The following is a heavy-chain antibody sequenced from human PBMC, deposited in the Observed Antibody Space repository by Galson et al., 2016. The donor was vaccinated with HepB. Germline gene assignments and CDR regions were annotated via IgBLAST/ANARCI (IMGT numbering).Heavy chain of an antibody. V-gene: IGHV6-1*01. CDR3: VRLRVEGIRADYFQY. Sequence: CAISGDSVSSNSVAWNWIRQSPSRGLEWLGRTYYRSKWYNDYAVSVKSRITINPDTTKNQFSLQLNSVTPEDTAVYYCVRLRVEGIRADYFQYWGQGTLAIVSS. CDR1: GDSVSSNSVA. D-gene: IGHD3-3*02. CDR2: TYYRSKWYN. J-gene: IGHJ4*02.